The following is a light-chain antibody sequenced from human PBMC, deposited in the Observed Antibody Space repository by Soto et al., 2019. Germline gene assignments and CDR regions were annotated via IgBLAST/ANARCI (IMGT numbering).Light chain of an antibody. CDR2: AAS. Sequence: DLQMTQSPSSLSASVGDRVTITCRASQSISSYLNWYQHKPGKAPKLLIYAASSLQSGVPSRFSGSGSGTDFTLTISSLQPEDFATYYCQQSYSTPLSFGLGTRLEIK. J-gene: IGKJ5*01. V-gene: IGKV1-39*01. CDR3: QQSYSTPLS. CDR1: QSISSY.